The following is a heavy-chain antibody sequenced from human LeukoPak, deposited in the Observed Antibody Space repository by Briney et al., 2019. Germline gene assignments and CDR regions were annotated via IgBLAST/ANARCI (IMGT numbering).Heavy chain of an antibody. D-gene: IGHD3-9*01. CDR2: ISPSGDTT. V-gene: IGHV1-46*01. CDR3: AGMYYDILTGFPRLEY. CDR1: GYTFTSYY. Sequence: ASVKVSCKASGYTFTSYYMHWVRQAPGQGLEWMEMISPSGDTTRYVQNFQGRVTMTRDTSTSTVYMELSSLRSEDTAVYYCAGMYYDILTGFPRLEYWSQGTLVTVSS. J-gene: IGHJ4*02.